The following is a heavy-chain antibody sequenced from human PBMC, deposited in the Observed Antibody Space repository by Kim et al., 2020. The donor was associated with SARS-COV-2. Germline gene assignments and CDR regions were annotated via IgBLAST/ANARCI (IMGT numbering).Heavy chain of an antibody. D-gene: IGHD3-22*01. Sequence: TLSLTCTVSGGSISSGGYYWSWIRQHPGKGLEWIGYIYYSGSTYYNPSLTSRVTISVDTSKNQFSLKLSSVTAADTAVYYCARGPLRITMIVVVTHWYFDLWGRGTLVTVSS. J-gene: IGHJ2*01. CDR2: IYYSGST. CDR1: GGSISSGGYY. V-gene: IGHV4-31*03. CDR3: ARGPLRITMIVVVTHWYFDL.